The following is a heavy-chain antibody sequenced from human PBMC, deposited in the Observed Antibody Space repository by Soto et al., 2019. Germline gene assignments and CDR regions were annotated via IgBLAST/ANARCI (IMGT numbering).Heavy chain of an antibody. J-gene: IGHJ5*02. D-gene: IGHD3-16*01. Sequence: QVQLQESGPGLVKPSQTLSLTCTVSGGSISSGDYYWSWIRQPPGKGLEWIGYIYYSGSTSYNPSLKRRVTISVDTSKNQLSLKLSSVTAADTAVYYCASDIRGGVYNWFDPWGQGTLVTGSS. V-gene: IGHV4-30-4*01. CDR1: GGSISSGDYY. CDR3: ASDIRGGVYNWFDP. CDR2: IYYSGST.